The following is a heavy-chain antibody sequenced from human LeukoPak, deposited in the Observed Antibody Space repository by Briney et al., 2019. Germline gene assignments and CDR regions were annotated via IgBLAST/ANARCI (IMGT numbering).Heavy chain of an antibody. CDR1: GYTFTSYY. CDR2: INPSGGST. CDR3: ARISTGTTLYYYYMDV. J-gene: IGHJ6*03. D-gene: IGHD1-1*01. Sequence: ASVKVSCKASGYTFTSYYMHWVRQAPGQGLEWMGIINPSGGSTSYAQKFQGRVTMTRDMSTSTVYMELSSLRFEDTAVYYCARISTGTTLYYYYMDVWGKGTTVTISS. V-gene: IGHV1-46*01.